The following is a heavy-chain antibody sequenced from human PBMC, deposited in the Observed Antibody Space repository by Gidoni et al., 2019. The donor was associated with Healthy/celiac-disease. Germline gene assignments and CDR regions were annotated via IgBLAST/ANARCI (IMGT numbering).Heavy chain of an antibody. CDR2: IYYSGST. D-gene: IGHD6-13*01. Sequence: QLQLQESGPGLVKPSETLSLTCTVSGGSISSSSYYWGWIRQPPGKGMEWIGSIYYSGSTYYNPSLKSRVTISVDTSKNQFSLKLSSVTAADTAVYYCARANRFRIAAADWFDPWGQGTLVTVSS. J-gene: IGHJ5*02. CDR3: ARANRFRIAAADWFDP. V-gene: IGHV4-39*01. CDR1: GGSISSSSYY.